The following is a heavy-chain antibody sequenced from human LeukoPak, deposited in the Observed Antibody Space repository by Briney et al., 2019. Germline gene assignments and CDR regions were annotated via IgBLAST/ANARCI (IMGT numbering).Heavy chain of an antibody. CDR1: GFTFSTYA. D-gene: IGHD3-22*01. V-gene: IGHV3-23*01. Sequence: GGSLRLSCAASGFTFSTYAMSWVRQPPGKGLEWVSSINDSGGSTNYADSVKGRFTISRDNSKNTLYLQMSSLRAEDTAVYYCARDTSYSDGTDYYSWFDPWGQGTLVTASS. CDR2: INDSGGST. J-gene: IGHJ5*02. CDR3: ARDTSYSDGTDYYSWFDP.